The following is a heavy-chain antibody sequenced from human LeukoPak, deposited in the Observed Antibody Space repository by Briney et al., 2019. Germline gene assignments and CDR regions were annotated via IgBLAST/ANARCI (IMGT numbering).Heavy chain of an antibody. CDR2: IYYSGST. D-gene: IGHD2-2*01. Sequence: ASETLSLTRTVSGGPISSYYWSWIRQPPGKGLERIGYIYYSGSTNYNPSLKSRVTISVDTSKNQFSLKLSSVTAADTAVYYCARALVVPAAMVNWFDPRGQGTLVTVSS. V-gene: IGHV4-59*01. J-gene: IGHJ5*02. CDR1: GGPISSYY. CDR3: ARALVVPAAMVNWFDP.